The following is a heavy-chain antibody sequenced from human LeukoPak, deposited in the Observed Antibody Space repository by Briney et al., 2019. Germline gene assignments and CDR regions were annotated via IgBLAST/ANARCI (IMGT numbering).Heavy chain of an antibody. CDR1: EFTFTSYE. Sequence: GGPLRLSCAASEFTFTSYELNWVRQAPGKGLEWVSYISSSGNTISYADSVKGRFTISRDNAKNSLYLQVISLRAEDTAVYYCARGPSIAARYDAFDIWGQGTMVTVSS. CDR2: ISSSGNTI. V-gene: IGHV3-48*03. D-gene: IGHD6-6*01. J-gene: IGHJ3*02. CDR3: ARGPSIAARYDAFDI.